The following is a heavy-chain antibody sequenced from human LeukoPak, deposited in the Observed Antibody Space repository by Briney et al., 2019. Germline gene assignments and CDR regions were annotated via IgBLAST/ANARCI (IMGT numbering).Heavy chain of an antibody. CDR1: VGSINNYY. V-gene: IGHV4-4*07. CDR3: ARGRYCSADICSGGDAFGI. J-gene: IGHJ3*02. Sequence: SETLSLTCTVSVGSINNYYWSWIRQPAGKGLEWIGRIYTRGSTNYNPSLKSRVTMSVDTSKNQFSLKLSSVTAADTAVYYCARGRYCSADICSGGDAFGIWGQGTMVSVSS. D-gene: IGHD2-15*01. CDR2: IYTRGST.